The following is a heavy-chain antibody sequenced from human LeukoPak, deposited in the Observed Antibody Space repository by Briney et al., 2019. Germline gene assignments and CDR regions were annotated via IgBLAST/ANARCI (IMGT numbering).Heavy chain of an antibody. V-gene: IGHV4-39*01. CDR3: ARRSPNSGWPD. D-gene: IGHD5-12*01. J-gene: IGHJ4*02. CDR1: GGSTSTSSYY. CDR2: FYYTGRT. Sequence: PSETLSLTCTVSGGSTSTSSYYGGWIRQPPGKGLEWIGSFYYTGRTYYTPSLKSRVTISVDTSKNQVSLKLSSATATDTAVYYCARRSPNSGWPDWGQGTLVTVSS.